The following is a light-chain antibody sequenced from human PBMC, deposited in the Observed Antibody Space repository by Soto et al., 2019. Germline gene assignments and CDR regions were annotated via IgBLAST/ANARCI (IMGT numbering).Light chain of an antibody. CDR1: QTVSSNF. Sequence: EIVLTQSPGTLSSSPGDRATLSCSASQTVSSNFLAWYQQRPAQAPRLLIHGASTRATGITDRFSGSVSGTDFTLTISRLEPEDFAVYYCQQYGSSGTFGQGTKVDIK. J-gene: IGKJ1*01. CDR2: GAS. V-gene: IGKV3-20*01. CDR3: QQYGSSGT.